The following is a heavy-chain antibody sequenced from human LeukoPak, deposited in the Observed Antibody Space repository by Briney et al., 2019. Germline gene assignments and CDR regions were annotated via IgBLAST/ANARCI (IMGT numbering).Heavy chain of an antibody. CDR1: GGTFSSYA. CDR3: ATNYEILSGYPKNYYFHI. V-gene: IGHV1-69*06. Sequence: ASVKVSCKASGGTFSSYAISWVRQAPGQGPEWMGGIIPLFRTANYAQKIRGRVTITADKSTNTAFMELSSLRSEDTAMYYCATNYEILSGYPKNYYFHIWGQGTMVTVSS. D-gene: IGHD3-9*01. J-gene: IGHJ3*02. CDR2: IIPLFRTA.